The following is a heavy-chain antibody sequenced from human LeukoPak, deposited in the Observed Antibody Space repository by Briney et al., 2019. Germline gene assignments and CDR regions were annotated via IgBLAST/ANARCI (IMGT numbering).Heavy chain of an antibody. Sequence: SETLSLTCVVSGYSISSVYYWGWTRQPPGKGLEWIGSIYYSGSTYYNPSLKSRVTISVDTSKNQFSLRLSSVTAADTDVYYCARGRSVDYWGQGTLVTVSS. CDR1: GYSISSVYY. V-gene: IGHV4-38-2*01. CDR2: IYYSGST. J-gene: IGHJ4*02. D-gene: IGHD3-3*01. CDR3: ARGRSVDY.